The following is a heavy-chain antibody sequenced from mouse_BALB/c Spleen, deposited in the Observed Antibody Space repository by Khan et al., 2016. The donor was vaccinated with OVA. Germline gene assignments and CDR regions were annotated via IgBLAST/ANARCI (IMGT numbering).Heavy chain of an antibody. CDR2: ISPYSGNT. Sequence: QVQLQQSGPELVRPGVSVKISCKGSGYTFTDYAMHWVKQSHAKSLEWIGLISPYSGNTNYKQKFKGKATMTVDKSSSTAYMELARLTSEDSDICYGTRPAYDGYYDYWGQGTTLTVSS. J-gene: IGHJ2*01. CDR3: TRPAYDGYYDY. D-gene: IGHD2-3*01. CDR1: GYTFTDYA. V-gene: IGHV1S137*01.